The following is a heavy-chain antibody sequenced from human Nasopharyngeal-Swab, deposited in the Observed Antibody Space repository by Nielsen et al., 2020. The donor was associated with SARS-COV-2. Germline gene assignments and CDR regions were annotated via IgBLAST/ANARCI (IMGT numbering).Heavy chain of an antibody. Sequence: ASVKVSCKASGYTFTSYAMHWVRQAPGQRLEWMGWINAGNGNTKYSQKLQGRVTITRDTSASTAYMELSSLRSEDTAVYYCARLAPLKFYYYYMDVWGKGTTVTVSS. J-gene: IGHJ6*03. CDR2: INAGNGNT. D-gene: IGHD3-3*02. CDR3: ARLAPLKFYYYYMDV. V-gene: IGHV1-3*01. CDR1: GYTFTSYA.